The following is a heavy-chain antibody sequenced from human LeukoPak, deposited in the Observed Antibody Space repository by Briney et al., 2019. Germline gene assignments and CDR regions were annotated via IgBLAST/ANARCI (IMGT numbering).Heavy chain of an antibody. CDR3: ARGSKAAPGTFDY. D-gene: IGHD6-13*01. J-gene: IGHJ4*02. CDR2: IYYTGST. Sequence: SETLSLTCTVSGGSISSYYWSWIRQPPGKGLEWIGYIYYTGSTDYNPSLKSRVAISVDTSKDQFSLKLSSVTAADTAVYYCARGSKAAPGTFDYWGQGTLVTVSS. V-gene: IGHV4-59*01. CDR1: GGSISSYY.